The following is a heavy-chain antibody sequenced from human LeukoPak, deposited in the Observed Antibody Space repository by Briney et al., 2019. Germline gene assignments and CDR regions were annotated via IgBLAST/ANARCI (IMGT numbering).Heavy chain of an antibody. V-gene: IGHV1-2*02. CDR1: GYTFTDHT. CDR3: ARRYDSRGPVTFDF. J-gene: IGHJ3*01. D-gene: IGHD3-22*01. Sequence: ASVKVSCEASGYTFTDHTIHWVRQAPGQGLEWMRWINPNIGTTNYAKRFQGRLTVTRDTSINTAFMELSSLNPDDTAVFYCARRYDSRGPVTFDFRGQGTLVTVSS. CDR2: INPNIGTT.